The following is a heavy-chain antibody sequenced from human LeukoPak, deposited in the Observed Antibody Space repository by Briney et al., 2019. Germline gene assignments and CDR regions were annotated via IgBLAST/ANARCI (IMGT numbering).Heavy chain of an antibody. D-gene: IGHD3-3*01. V-gene: IGHV3-23*01. Sequence: GGSLRLSCAASGFTFSSYAMSWVRQAPGKGLEWASAISGSGGSTYYADSVKGRFTISRDNSKNTLYLQMNSLRAEDTAVYYCAKSDDFWSGHFDYWGQGTLVTVSS. CDR2: ISGSGGST. CDR1: GFTFSSYA. CDR3: AKSDDFWSGHFDY. J-gene: IGHJ4*02.